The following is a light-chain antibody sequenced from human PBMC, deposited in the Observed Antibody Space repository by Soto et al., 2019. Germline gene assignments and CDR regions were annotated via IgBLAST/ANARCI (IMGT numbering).Light chain of an antibody. CDR1: QGIRDY. CDR2: AAS. J-gene: IGKJ2*01. CDR3: HQVMSYPHT. V-gene: IGKV1-9*01. Sequence: IPVTQSPSSLSASVGDRVTITCRASQGIRDYLGWYQQKPGKAPKLLIYAASRLQSGVPSRFSGSGFGTDFSLSISGLQPEDFAPYFCHQVMSYPHTFGQGTKLEIK.